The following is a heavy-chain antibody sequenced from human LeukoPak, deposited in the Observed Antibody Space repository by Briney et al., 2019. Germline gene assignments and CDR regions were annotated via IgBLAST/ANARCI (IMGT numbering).Heavy chain of an antibody. CDR2: LYYSGDT. V-gene: IGHV4-59*01. CDR1: GVSISNYY. Sequence: SETLSLTCTVSGVSISNYYWSWLRQPPGKGLEWVGYLYYSGDTNYNPSLKSRVTISVDTSKNQFSLSLSSVTAADTAVYYCASSHPLGSNNDYYTPFDYWGQGTRVTVSS. J-gene: IGHJ4*02. CDR3: ASSHPLGSNNDYYTPFDY. D-gene: IGHD3-3*01.